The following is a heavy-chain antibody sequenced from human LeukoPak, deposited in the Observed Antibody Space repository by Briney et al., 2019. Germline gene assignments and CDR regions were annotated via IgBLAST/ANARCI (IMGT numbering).Heavy chain of an antibody. CDR2: IYSGGTI. Sequence: GGSLRLSCAASGFTVSTTYMSWVRQAPGKGLEWVSLIYSGGTIYSADSVKGRFTISRDNSKNTLYPQMNSLRAEDTAFYYCARGMEQQLAFDSWGQGTLVTVSS. V-gene: IGHV3-53*01. CDR3: ARGMEQQLAFDS. D-gene: IGHD6-13*01. J-gene: IGHJ4*02. CDR1: GFTVSTTY.